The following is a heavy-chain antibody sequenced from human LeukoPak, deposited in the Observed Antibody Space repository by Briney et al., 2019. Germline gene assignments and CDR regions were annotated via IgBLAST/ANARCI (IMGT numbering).Heavy chain of an antibody. D-gene: IGHD6-6*01. CDR1: GFTFSSYS. CDR2: VSSSGTYI. CDR3: ARDGPYSSSPFAY. Sequence: GGSLRLSCAASGFTFSSYSMNWVRQAPGKGLEWVSSVSSSGTYIYYADSLKGRFTISRDNAKNSLYLQMNSLRAEDTAVYYCARDGPYSSSPFAYWAQGTLVTVSS. J-gene: IGHJ4*02. V-gene: IGHV3-21*01.